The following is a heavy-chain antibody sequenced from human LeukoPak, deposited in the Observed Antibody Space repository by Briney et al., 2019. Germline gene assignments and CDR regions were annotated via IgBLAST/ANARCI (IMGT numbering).Heavy chain of an antibody. D-gene: IGHD1/OR15-1a*01. CDR3: ATSESQTRFDY. CDR1: GYSFTSYW. J-gene: IGHJ4*02. CDR2: IYPDDSDT. V-gene: IGHV5-51*01. Sequence: GESLKISCKGSGYSFTSYWIGWVRQMPGKGLEWMGIIYPDDSDTRYSPSFQGQVTISADKSISTAYLQWRSLKASDTAMYYCATSESQTRFDYWGQGTLVTASS.